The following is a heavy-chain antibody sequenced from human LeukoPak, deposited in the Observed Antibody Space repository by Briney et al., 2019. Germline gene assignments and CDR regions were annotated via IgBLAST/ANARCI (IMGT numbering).Heavy chain of an antibody. D-gene: IGHD4-17*01. Sequence: SETLSLTCTVSGGSITSYYWSWIRQPPGKGLEWIGYIYYSGSTNYNPSLKSRVTILVDTSKNQFSLKLSSVTAADTAVYYCARNGDYVGFDYWGQGTLVTVS. V-gene: IGHV4-59*01. CDR1: GGSITSYY. CDR2: IYYSGST. J-gene: IGHJ4*02. CDR3: ARNGDYVGFDY.